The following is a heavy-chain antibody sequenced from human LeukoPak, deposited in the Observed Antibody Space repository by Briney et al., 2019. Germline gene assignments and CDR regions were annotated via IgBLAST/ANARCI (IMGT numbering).Heavy chain of an antibody. V-gene: IGHV3-21*01. J-gene: IGHJ4*02. Sequence: PGGSLRLSCAASGFTFSSYSINWVRQAPGKGLEWVSSISSSSSYIYYADSVKGRFTISRDNAKNSLYLQMNSLRAEDTAVYYCARDRRSGSYRAGADYWGQGTLVTVSS. CDR2: ISSSSSYI. CDR1: GFTFSSYS. D-gene: IGHD3-10*01. CDR3: ARDRRSGSYRAGADY.